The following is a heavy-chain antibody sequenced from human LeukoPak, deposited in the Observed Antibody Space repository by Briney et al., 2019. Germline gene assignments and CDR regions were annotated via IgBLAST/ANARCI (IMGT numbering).Heavy chain of an antibody. Sequence: GGSLRLSCAASGFTFSSYSMNWVRQAPGKGLEWVSSISSSSSYIYYADSVKGRFTISRDNSKNTLYLQMNSLRAEDTAVYYCAKDQMYYDILTVVEDPSAFDIWGQGTMVTVSS. CDR2: ISSSSSYI. CDR1: GFTFSSYS. J-gene: IGHJ3*02. CDR3: AKDQMYYDILTVVEDPSAFDI. V-gene: IGHV3-21*01. D-gene: IGHD3-9*01.